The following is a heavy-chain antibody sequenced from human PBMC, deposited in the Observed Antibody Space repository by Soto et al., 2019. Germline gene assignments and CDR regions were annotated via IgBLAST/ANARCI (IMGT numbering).Heavy chain of an antibody. CDR3: ARLSHGDYLYFDY. D-gene: IGHD4-17*01. CDR1: GGSISSSSYY. V-gene: IGHV4-39*01. CDR2: IYYSGST. Sequence: ASETLSLTCTVSGGSISSSSYYWGWIRQPPGKGLEWIGSIYYSGSTYYNPSLKSRVTISVDTSKNQFSLKLSSVTAADTAVYYCARLSHGDYLYFDYWGQGTLVTVSS. J-gene: IGHJ4*02.